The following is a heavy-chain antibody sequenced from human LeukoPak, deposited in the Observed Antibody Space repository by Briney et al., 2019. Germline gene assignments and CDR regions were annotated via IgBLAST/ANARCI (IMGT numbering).Heavy chain of an antibody. Sequence: GASVKVPCKASGYTFTGYYMHWVRQAPGQGLEWMGWINPNSGGTNYAQKFQGRVTMTRDTSISTAYMELSRLRSDDTAVYYCARVAVEYSSSSDFDYWGQGTLVTVSS. CDR1: GYTFTGYY. V-gene: IGHV1-2*02. CDR2: INPNSGGT. J-gene: IGHJ4*02. CDR3: ARVAVEYSSSSDFDY. D-gene: IGHD6-6*01.